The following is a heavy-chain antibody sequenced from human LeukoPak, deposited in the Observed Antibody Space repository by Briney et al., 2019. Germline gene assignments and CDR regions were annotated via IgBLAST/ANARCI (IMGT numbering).Heavy chain of an antibody. V-gene: IGHV1-18*01. D-gene: IGHD6-13*01. CDR2: ISAYNGNT. J-gene: IGHJ1*01. CDR1: GYTFTSYG. Sequence: GASVNVSCKASGYTFTSYGISWVRQAPGQGLEGMGWISAYNGNTNYAQKLQGRVTMTTDTSTSTAYMELRSLRSDDTAGYYCARTGPLAAAGHGYFQHWGQGTMVTVSS. CDR3: ARTGPLAAAGHGYFQH.